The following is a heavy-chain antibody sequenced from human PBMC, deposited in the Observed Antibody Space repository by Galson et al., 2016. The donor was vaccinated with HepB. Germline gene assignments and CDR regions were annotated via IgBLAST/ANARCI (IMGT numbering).Heavy chain of an antibody. J-gene: IGHJ4*02. Sequence: SLRLSCAASGFTFSSYGMHWVRQAPGKGLEWVAVIWYDGRDKYYADSVKGRFTISRDNSKNTLYLQMSSLRAEDTAVYYCAREGGYDFWSGYSFRVWSLDYWGQGTLVTVSS. V-gene: IGHV3-33*01. CDR3: AREGGYDFWSGYSFRVWSLDY. CDR2: IWYDGRDK. CDR1: GFTFSSYG. D-gene: IGHD3-3*01.